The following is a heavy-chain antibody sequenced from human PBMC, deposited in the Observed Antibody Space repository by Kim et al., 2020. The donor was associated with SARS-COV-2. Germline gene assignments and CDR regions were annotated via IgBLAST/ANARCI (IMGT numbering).Heavy chain of an antibody. D-gene: IGHD7-27*01. CDR2: IWHDGSNK. J-gene: IGHJ4*01. CDR1: GFTFSTFG. V-gene: IGHV3-33*06. Sequence: GGSLRLSCAASGFTFSTFGIPWVRQAPGKGLEWVAVIWHDGSNKYYADSVKGRFTISRDNSKNTLYLQMNSLRAEDTAVYYCAKGDYSGDFVLPFYYCG. CDR3: AKGDYSGDFVLPFYY.